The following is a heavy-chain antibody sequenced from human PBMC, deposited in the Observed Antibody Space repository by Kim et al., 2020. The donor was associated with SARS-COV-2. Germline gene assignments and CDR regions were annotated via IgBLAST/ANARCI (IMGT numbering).Heavy chain of an antibody. CDR1: GFTFSDYY. D-gene: IGHD3-16*01. J-gene: IGHJ6*03. CDR2: IRTNTYGGTR. CDR3: ARSRRAYEDIDV. Sequence: GGSLRLSCTASGFTFSDYYMTWVRLAPGKGREWVGLIRTNTYGGTREYAPSVKDRFTVSRDDSHSVGYLQLNRLRSEDTAVNYWARSRRAYEDIDVWGKG. V-gene: IGHV3-49*04.